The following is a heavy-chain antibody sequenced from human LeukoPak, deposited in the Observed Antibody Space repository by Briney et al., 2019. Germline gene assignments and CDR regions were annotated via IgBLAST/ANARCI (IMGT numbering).Heavy chain of an antibody. CDR1: GFTFDNYV. V-gene: IGHV3-23*01. J-gene: IGHJ4*02. D-gene: IGHD1-1*01. CDR3: AKVQLELMFDY. Sequence: PGGSLRLSCAASGFTFDNYVMNWVRQAPGKGLEWVSGISASGGKTYYADSVKGRFTISRDNSKNTLYLQMNSLRAEDTAVYYCAKVQLELMFDYWGQGTLVTVSS. CDR2: ISASGGKT.